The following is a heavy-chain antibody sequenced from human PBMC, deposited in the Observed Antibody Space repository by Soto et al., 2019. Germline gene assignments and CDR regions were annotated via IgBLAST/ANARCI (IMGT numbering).Heavy chain of an antibody. D-gene: IGHD2-15*01. CDR2: IIPIFGTA. J-gene: IGHJ3*02. V-gene: IGHV1-69*13. CDR1: GGTFSSYA. Sequence: ASVRVSCKASGGTFSSYAISWVRQAPGQGLEWMGGIIPIFGTANYAQKFQGRVTITADESTSTAYMELSSLRSEDTAVYYCARMTPHDAFDIWGQGTMVTVSS. CDR3: ARMTPHDAFDI.